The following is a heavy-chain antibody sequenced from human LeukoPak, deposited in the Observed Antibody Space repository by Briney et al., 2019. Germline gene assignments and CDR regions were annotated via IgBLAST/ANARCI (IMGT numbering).Heavy chain of an antibody. D-gene: IGHD3-3*01. CDR1: GDSISSGTYY. CDR3: ARHFRGEDYDFWSGYYGAGYYYGMDV. CDR2: IYYSGTT. V-gene: IGHV4-39*01. Sequence: PSETLSLTCSVSGDSISSGTYYWGWIRQPPGKGLEWIGYIYYSGTTYYNPSLKSRVTISVDTSKSQFSLKLTSVTAADTAVYYCARHFRGEDYDFWSGYYGAGYYYGMDVWGQGTTVTVSS. J-gene: IGHJ6*02.